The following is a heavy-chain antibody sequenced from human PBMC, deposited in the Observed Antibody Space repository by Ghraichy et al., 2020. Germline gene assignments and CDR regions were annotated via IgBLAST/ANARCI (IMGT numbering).Heavy chain of an antibody. CDR2: IYHIGST. V-gene: IGHV4-4*02. J-gene: IGHJ6*02. Sequence: LSLTCAVSGGSVSSSNWWSWVRQPPGKGLEWIGEIYHIGSTNYNPSLKSRVTISVDKSKNQFYLKLTYVTAADTAVYYCARTYFYYYVMDVWGQGTTVTVSS. CDR1: GGSVSSSNW. CDR3: ARTYFYYYVMDV.